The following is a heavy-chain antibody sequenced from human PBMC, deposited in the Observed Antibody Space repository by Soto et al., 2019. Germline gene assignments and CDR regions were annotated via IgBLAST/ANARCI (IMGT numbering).Heavy chain of an antibody. CDR3: AKDWAARRADY. J-gene: IGHJ4*02. CDR1: GFSFGSYL. Sequence: GGSLRLSCTASGFSFGSYLMTWVRQAPGKGLEWVSSLSNSGGSTSYADSVKGRFTISRDNSKNTLYLQMNSLRADDTAVYYCAKDWAARRADYWGQGTLVTVSS. V-gene: IGHV3-23*01. CDR2: LSNSGGST. D-gene: IGHD6-6*01.